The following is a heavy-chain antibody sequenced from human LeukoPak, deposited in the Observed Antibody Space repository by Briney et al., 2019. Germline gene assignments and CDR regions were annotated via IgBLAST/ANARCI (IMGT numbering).Heavy chain of an antibody. V-gene: IGHV3-66*01. J-gene: IGHJ6*03. CDR1: EFSVGSNY. D-gene: IGHD2-2*02. CDR2: IYSGGST. Sequence: GGSLRLSCAASEFSVGSNYMTWVRQAPGKGLEWVSLIYSGGSTYYADSVKGRFTISRDNSKNTLYLQMNSLRAEDTAVYYCAKALCSSTSCYKYYYYYMDVWGKGTTVTVSS. CDR3: AKALCSSTSCYKYYYYYMDV.